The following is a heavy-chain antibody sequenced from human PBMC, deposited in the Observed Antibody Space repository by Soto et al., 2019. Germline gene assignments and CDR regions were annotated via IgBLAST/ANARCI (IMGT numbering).Heavy chain of an antibody. CDR1: GGTFSSYT. CDR3: ARDFPRYCSGGSCYRGGDVYYYYYMDV. D-gene: IGHD2-15*01. Sequence: ASVKVSCKASGGTFSSYTISWVRQAPGQGLEWMGRIIPILGIANYAQKYQGRVTITADKSTSTAYMELSSLRSEDTAVFYFARDFPRYCSGGSCYRGGDVYYYYYMDVWGKGTTVTVSS. J-gene: IGHJ6*03. CDR2: IIPILGIA. V-gene: IGHV1-69*04.